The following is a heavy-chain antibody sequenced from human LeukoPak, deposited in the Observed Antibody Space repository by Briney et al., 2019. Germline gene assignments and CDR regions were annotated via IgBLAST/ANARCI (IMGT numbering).Heavy chain of an antibody. CDR1: GGSLSSYY. CDR2: IYYSGST. V-gene: IGHV4-59*12. Sequence: PSETLSLTCTVSGGSLSSYYWSWIRQPPGKGLEWIGYIYYSGSTNYNPSLKSRVTISVDTSKNQFSLKLSCVTAADTAVYYCARAPGFYDSSGYYPEGWFDTRGQGTLVTVSS. J-gene: IGHJ5*02. CDR3: ARAPGFYDSSGYYPEGWFDT. D-gene: IGHD3-22*01.